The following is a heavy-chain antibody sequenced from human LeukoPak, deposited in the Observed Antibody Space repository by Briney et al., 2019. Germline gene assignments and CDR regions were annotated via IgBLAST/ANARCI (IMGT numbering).Heavy chain of an antibody. J-gene: IGHJ4*02. V-gene: IGHV1-69*05. Sequence: ASVKVSCKASGYTFTSHGISWVRQAPGQGLEWMGGIIPIFGTANYAQKFQGRVTITTDESTSTAYMELSSLRSEDTAVYYCAREYSSSGLRWGQGTLVTVSS. CDR1: GYTFTSHG. CDR3: AREYSSSGLR. CDR2: IIPIFGTA. D-gene: IGHD6-6*01.